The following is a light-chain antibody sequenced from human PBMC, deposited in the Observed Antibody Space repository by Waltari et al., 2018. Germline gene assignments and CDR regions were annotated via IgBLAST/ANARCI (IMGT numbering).Light chain of an antibody. CDR3: QQYGNAPALS. CDR1: QNVRDNS. CDR2: GAS. J-gene: IGKJ4*01. V-gene: IGKV3-20*01. Sequence: IVLTQAPGTLSLSPGERATLSCRASQNVRDNSLAWYQQKPGQAPRLIIYGASSRTAGVPDRFSGSGSGTDFSLTISRLEPEDFAVYYCQQYGNAPALSFGGGTKVEIK.